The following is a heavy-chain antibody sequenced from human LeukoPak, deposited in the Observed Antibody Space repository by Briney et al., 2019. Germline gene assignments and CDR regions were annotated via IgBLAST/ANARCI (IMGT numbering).Heavy chain of an antibody. CDR2: ISGSGGST. D-gene: IGHD6-13*01. CDR3: AKDLDLSKKWPGMIAAAGGDY. Sequence: PGGSLRLSCAASGFTFSSYAMSWVRQAPGKGLEWVSAISGSGGSTYYADSVKGRFTISRDNSKNTLYLQMNSLRAGDTAVYYCAKDLDLSKKWPGMIAAAGGDYWGQGTLVTVSS. V-gene: IGHV3-23*01. CDR1: GFTFSSYA. J-gene: IGHJ4*02.